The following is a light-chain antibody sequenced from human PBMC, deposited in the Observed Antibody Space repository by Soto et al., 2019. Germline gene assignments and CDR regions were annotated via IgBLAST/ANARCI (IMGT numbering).Light chain of an antibody. Sequence: QSVLAQPASVSESPGQSITISCTGTSDDVGAYNSVSWYQQLPHKAPQALLYKGTQRPSGVSSRFSGSTSGNAASLTISGLQADDEADYFCCSSAPESTYVFGTGTKVTGL. CDR2: KGT. CDR1: SDDVGAYNS. CDR3: CSSAPESTYV. V-gene: IGLV2-23*01. J-gene: IGLJ1*01.